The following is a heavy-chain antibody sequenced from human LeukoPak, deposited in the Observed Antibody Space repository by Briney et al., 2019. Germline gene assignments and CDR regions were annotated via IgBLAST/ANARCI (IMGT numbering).Heavy chain of an antibody. CDR2: INDSGGAT. Sequence: GGSLRLSCAASGFTFSSYAMSWVRQAPGKGLEWVSTINDSGGATFSADSVKGRFTMSRDNSKNTLCLQMNSLRAEDTAVYYCAKYYGEAYFDYWGQGTLVTVSS. D-gene: IGHD4-17*01. J-gene: IGHJ4*02. V-gene: IGHV3-23*01. CDR3: AKYYGEAYFDY. CDR1: GFTFSSYA.